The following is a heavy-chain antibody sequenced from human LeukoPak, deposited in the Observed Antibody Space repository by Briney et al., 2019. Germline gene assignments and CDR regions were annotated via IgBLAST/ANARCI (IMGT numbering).Heavy chain of an antibody. CDR3: ATRPGGSRWYGVFDF. J-gene: IGHJ4*02. CDR2: VYGSGTT. Sequence: PSETLSLTCTVSGASMSDHYWSWIRQSPGKGLEGIGYVYGSGTTNYNPSLNGRVTMSVDTSKNQFSLKLTSVTPADTALYYCATRPGGSRWYGVFDFWSRGTLVTVSS. D-gene: IGHD6-13*01. V-gene: IGHV4-59*11. CDR1: GASMSDHY.